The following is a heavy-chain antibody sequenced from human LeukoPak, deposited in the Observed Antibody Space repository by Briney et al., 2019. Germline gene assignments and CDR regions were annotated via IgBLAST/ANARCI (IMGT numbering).Heavy chain of an antibody. V-gene: IGHV3-30*02. D-gene: IGHD3-22*01. CDR1: GFTFSNYG. J-gene: IGHJ4*02. Sequence: GGSLRLSCAASGFTFSNYGMHWVRQAPGKGLEWVAFIRYDGTNKYYADSVKGRLTISRDNSKNTLYLQMNSLRAEDTAVYYCAKMPDYYDSSGYSSLDYWGQGTLVTVSS. CDR3: AKMPDYYDSSGYSSLDY. CDR2: IRYDGTNK.